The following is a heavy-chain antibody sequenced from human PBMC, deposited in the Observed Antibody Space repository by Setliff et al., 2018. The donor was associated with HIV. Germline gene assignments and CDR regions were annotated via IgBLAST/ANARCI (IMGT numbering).Heavy chain of an antibody. D-gene: IGHD1-1*01. Sequence: ASVKVSCKASGYTFSDYGISWVRQAPGQGLEWMGGIIPIFGTANYAQKFQGRVTITTDESTSTAYMELSSLRSEDTAVYYCTKRTMPTGGFQHWGQGTLVTVSS. CDR2: IIPIFGTA. V-gene: IGHV1-69*05. CDR1: GYTFSDYG. CDR3: TKRTMPTGGFQH. J-gene: IGHJ1*01.